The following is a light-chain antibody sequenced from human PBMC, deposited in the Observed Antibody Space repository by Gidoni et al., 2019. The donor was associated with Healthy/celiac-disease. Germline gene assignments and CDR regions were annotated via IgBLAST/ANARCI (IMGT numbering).Light chain of an antibody. Sequence: ELVLTQSPGTLSLSPGERATLSCRASQSVSSSYLAWYQQKPGQAPRLLIYGASSRATGIPDRFSGSGSGTDFTLTISRLEPEDFAVYYCQQYGSSPPLXXXTKVEIK. CDR1: QSVSSSY. CDR3: QQYGSSPP. CDR2: GAS. V-gene: IGKV3-20*01. J-gene: IGKJ1*01.